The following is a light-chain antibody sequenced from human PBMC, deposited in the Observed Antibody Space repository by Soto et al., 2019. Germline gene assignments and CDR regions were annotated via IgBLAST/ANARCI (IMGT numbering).Light chain of an antibody. J-gene: IGKJ1*01. V-gene: IGKV3-15*01. CDR2: GVS. CDR1: QSLNGN. CDR3: QQYNSWRT. Sequence: EIVMTQSPDTLSVSPGDGATLSCRASQSLNGNLAWYQQKPGQAPRLLIYGVSTRATGIPARFSGSGSGTESNLTISSLQSEDFAVYYCQQYNSWRTFGQGTKVEIK.